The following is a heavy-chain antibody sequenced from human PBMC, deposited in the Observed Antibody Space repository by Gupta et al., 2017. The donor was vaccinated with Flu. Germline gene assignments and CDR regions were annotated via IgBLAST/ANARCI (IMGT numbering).Heavy chain of an antibody. CDR1: GFSFSTYD. Sequence: EVLRVESGGGLVKPGGSLSLSCAASGFSFSTYDMKWVRQAPGKGLEWVSSITGGSRYKFYPDSLKGRFTISRDNAKNSLFLQMNSLKTEDTALYYCTRGSVQLGAAAGDYWGQGTLVTVSS. V-gene: IGHV3-21*01. CDR2: ITGGSRYK. D-gene: IGHD6-13*01. J-gene: IGHJ4*02. CDR3: TRGSVQLGAAAGDY.